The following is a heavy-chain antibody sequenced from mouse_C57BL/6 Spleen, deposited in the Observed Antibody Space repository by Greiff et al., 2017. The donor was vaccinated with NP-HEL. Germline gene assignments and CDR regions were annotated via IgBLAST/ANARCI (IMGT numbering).Heavy chain of an antibody. CDR1: GYTFTDYE. CDR2: IDPETGGT. J-gene: IGHJ4*01. V-gene: IGHV1-15*01. Sequence: QVQLQQSGAELVRPGASVTLSCKASGYTFTDYEMHWVKQTPVHGLEWIGAIDPETGGTAYNQKFKGKAILTADKSSSTAYMELRSLTSEDSAVYYCTRDDGYYFYYAMDYWGQGTSVTVSS. CDR3: TRDDGYYFYYAMDY. D-gene: IGHD2-3*01.